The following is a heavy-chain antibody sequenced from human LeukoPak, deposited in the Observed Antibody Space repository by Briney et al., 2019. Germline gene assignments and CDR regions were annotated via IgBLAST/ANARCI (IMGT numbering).Heavy chain of an antibody. V-gene: IGHV4-34*01. J-gene: IGHJ6*02. CDR2: INHSGST. CDR3: ARETYHGSGSYYYGMDV. CDR1: GGSFSGYY. D-gene: IGHD3-10*01. Sequence: SETLSLTCAVYGGSFSGYYWSWIRQPPGKGLEWIGEINHSGSTNYNPSLKSRVTISVDTSKNQFSLKLSSVTAADTAVYYCARETYHGSGSYYYGMDVWGQGTTVTVSS.